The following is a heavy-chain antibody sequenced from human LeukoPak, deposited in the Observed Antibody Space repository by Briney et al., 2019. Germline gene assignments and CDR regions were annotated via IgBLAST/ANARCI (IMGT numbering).Heavy chain of an antibody. CDR3: AREEDCSSTSCHNYFAY. Sequence: ATVTLSCKASAYTFTSSGIRRVRQAPGQGLEGMGWISAYTGNTNYAQKLQGRVTMTTDTSTSTAYMELRSLRSDDTAVYYCAREEDCSSTSCHNYFAYWGRGTLVTVSS. D-gene: IGHD2-2*02. CDR2: ISAYTGNT. J-gene: IGHJ4*02. CDR1: AYTFTSSG. V-gene: IGHV1-18*01.